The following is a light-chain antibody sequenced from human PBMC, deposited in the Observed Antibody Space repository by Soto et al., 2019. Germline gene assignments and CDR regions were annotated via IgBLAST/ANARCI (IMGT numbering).Light chain of an antibody. CDR3: CPYAGDYTFV. V-gene: IGLV2-11*01. J-gene: IGLJ1*01. CDR2: DVI. Sequence: QSALIQPRSVSGSPGQSVTISCTGTSSDVGVYKYVSWYRQHPGKAPKLMIYDVITRPSGVPDRFSGSKSGNTASLTISGLQAEDEADYYCCPYAGDYTFVFGSGTKVTVL. CDR1: SSDVGVYKY.